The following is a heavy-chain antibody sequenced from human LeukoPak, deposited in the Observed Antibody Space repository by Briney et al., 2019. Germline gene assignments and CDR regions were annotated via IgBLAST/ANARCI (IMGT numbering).Heavy chain of an antibody. J-gene: IGHJ5*02. CDR1: GGSISSNSYY. CDR2: INHSGST. CDR3: ARMNRSRATMVVVVRLYDWFDP. Sequence: SETLSLTCTVSGGSISSNSYYWGWIRQPPGKGLEWIGEINHSGSTNYNPSLKSRVTISVDTSKNQFSLKLSSVTAADTAVYYCARMNRSRATMVVVVRLYDWFDPWGQGTLVTVSS. V-gene: IGHV4-39*07. D-gene: IGHD3-22*01.